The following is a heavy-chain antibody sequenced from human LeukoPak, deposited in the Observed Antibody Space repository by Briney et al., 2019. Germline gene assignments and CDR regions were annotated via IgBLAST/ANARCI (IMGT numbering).Heavy chain of an antibody. CDR1: GFTFATSA. V-gene: IGHV1-58*01. D-gene: IGHD7-27*01. J-gene: IGHJ4*02. CDR3: AAGWRLTGDY. CDR2: IIAGSGNT. Sequence: GTSVKVSFKASGFTFATSAVQWVRQARGQRLEWIGWIIAGSGNTNYAQKFQERVTITRDMSTSTAYMELSSLTSEDTAVYYCAAGWRLTGDYWGQGTLVTVSS.